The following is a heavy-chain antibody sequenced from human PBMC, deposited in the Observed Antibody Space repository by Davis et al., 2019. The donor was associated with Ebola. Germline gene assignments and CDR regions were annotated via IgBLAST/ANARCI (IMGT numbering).Heavy chain of an antibody. Sequence: ASVKVSCKASGYTFTSYYMHWVRQAPGQGLEWMGIINPSGGSTSYTQKFQGRVTMTRDTSTSTVYMELSSLRSEDTAVYYCARDQSGMVIAFYGMDVWGQGTTVTVSS. D-gene: IGHD3-3*01. CDR1: GYTFTSYY. CDR2: INPSGGST. CDR3: ARDQSGMVIAFYGMDV. V-gene: IGHV1-46*01. J-gene: IGHJ6*02.